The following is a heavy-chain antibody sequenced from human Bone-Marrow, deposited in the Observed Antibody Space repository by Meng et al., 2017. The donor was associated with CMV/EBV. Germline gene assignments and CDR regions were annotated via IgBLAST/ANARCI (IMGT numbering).Heavy chain of an antibody. CDR2: IIPFFATP. CDR1: GGTFSSYA. D-gene: IGHD5-24*01. V-gene: IGHV1-69*05. CDR3: ARSFTARDLYYFDY. Sequence: SVKVSCKASGGTFSSYAINWVRQAPGQGLEWMGGIIPFFATPNYAQKFQGRVTMTRNTSISTAYMELSSLRSEDTAVYYCARSFTARDLYYFDYWGQGTLVTVSS. J-gene: IGHJ4*02.